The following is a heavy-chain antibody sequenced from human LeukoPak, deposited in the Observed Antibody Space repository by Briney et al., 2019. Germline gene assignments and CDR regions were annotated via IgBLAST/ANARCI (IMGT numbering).Heavy chain of an antibody. V-gene: IGHV3-23*01. CDR1: GFTFSRYA. D-gene: IGHD2-15*01. Sequence: PGGSLRLSCAASGFTFSRYAMTWVRQAPGKGLNWVSTISGNGGSTYYGVSVKGRFTISRDNSKNTLYLQMNSLRAEDTAIYYCANPSGYCSGGTCHLDYWGQGTLVTVSS. CDR3: ANPSGYCSGGTCHLDY. J-gene: IGHJ4*02. CDR2: ISGNGGST.